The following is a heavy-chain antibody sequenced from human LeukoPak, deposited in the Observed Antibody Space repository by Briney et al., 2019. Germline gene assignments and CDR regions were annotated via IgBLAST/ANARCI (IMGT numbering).Heavy chain of an antibody. CDR1: GYTFTGYY. V-gene: IGHV1-2*02. CDR2: INPNSGGT. D-gene: IGHD3-3*01. CDR3: ARDPYHDFWSGVFDP. J-gene: IGHJ5*02. Sequence: ASVKVSCKASGYTFTGYYMHWVRQAPGQGLEWMGWINPNSGGTNYAQKFQGRVTMTRDTSISTAYMELSRLRSDDTAVYYCARDPYHDFWSGVFDPSGLGTLVTVSS.